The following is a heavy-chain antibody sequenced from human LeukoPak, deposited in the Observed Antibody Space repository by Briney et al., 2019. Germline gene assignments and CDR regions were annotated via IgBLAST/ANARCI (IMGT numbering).Heavy chain of an antibody. CDR3: ARRNTADASIDF. J-gene: IGHJ4*02. D-gene: IGHD4-17*01. CDR1: GCSISTYY. Sequence: SETLTLTCTASGCSISTYYWNWIRQPPGKGLQWIGDVFYSGSNNYNPSLKSRLTISLDTSKNQFSLNLRSVTATDTAMYYCARRNTADASIDFWGQGTLVTASS. V-gene: IGHV4-59*08. CDR2: VFYSGSN.